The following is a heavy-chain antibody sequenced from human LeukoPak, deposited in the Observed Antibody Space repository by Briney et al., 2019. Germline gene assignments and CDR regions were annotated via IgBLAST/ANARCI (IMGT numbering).Heavy chain of an antibody. CDR3: ARGLYDFWSGYSNWFDP. V-gene: IGHV4-31*03. CDR1: GGSISSGGYY. D-gene: IGHD3-3*01. CDR2: IYYSGST. J-gene: IGHJ5*02. Sequence: PSQTLSLTCTVSGGSISSGGYYWSWIRQHPGKGLEWIGYIYYSGSTYYNPSLKSRVTMSVDTSKNQFSLKLSSVTAADTAVYYCARGLYDFWSGYSNWFDPWGQGTLVTVSS.